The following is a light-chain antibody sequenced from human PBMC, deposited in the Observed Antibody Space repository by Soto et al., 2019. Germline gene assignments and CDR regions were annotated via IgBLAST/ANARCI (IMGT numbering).Light chain of an antibody. V-gene: IGKV3-20*01. Sequence: EVLLTQSPGTLSLSPGERATLSCRASQTVTSNYLAWYPQKPGQAPRLLIYGASSRETGIPERFSGSGSGTACTLTISRLEPEDFEVDACLQCGSSPITFGQGTRLEIK. CDR2: GAS. CDR1: QTVTSNY. J-gene: IGKJ5*01. CDR3: LQCGSSPIT.